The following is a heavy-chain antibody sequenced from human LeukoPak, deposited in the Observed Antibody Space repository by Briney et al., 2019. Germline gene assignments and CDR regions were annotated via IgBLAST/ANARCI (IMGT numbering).Heavy chain of an antibody. Sequence: SETLSLTCTVSGGSISSYYWSWIRQPPGKGLEWIGYIYYTGRTKYNPSLKSRVSISEDMSKNQFSLKLTSVTAADTAMYYCARERLDAFDFWGQGILVIVSS. CDR2: IYYTGRT. CDR3: ARERLDAFDF. V-gene: IGHV4-59*01. J-gene: IGHJ3*01. D-gene: IGHD5-12*01. CDR1: GGSISSYY.